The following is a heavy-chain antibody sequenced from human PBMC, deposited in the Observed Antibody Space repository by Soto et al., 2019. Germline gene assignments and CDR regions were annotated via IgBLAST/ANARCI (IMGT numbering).Heavy chain of an antibody. V-gene: IGHV4-61*01. CDR3: ARDGHGMDV. CDR1: GGSVTTGSYN. J-gene: IGHJ6*02. Sequence: QVQLQESGPGLVRPSETLSLTCTVSGGSVTTGSYNWSWIRRPPGKGLECIGTIFFTGITHYSPFLNNRVTMSVDTSKNQFSLTVTSVTAADTAVYYCARDGHGMDVWGQGTTVSVSS. CDR2: IFFTGIT.